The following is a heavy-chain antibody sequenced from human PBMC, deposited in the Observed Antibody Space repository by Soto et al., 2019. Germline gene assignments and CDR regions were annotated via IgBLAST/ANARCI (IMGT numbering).Heavy chain of an antibody. J-gene: IGHJ6*02. CDR3: ARDTAEYPHYYYGMDV. CDR1: GFTFSSYA. CDR2: ISYDGSNK. Sequence: PGGSLRLSCAASGFTFSSYAMHWVRQAPGKGLEWVAVISYDGSNKYYADSVKGRFTISRDNSKNTLYLQMNSLRAEDTAVYYCARDTAEYPHYYYGMDVWGQGTTVT. V-gene: IGHV3-30-3*01. D-gene: IGHD5-18*01.